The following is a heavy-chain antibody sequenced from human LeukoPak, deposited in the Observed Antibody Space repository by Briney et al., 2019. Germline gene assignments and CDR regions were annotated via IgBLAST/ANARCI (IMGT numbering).Heavy chain of an antibody. Sequence: SETLSLTCTVSGGSINSHYWSWIRQPPGKGLQWIGFISYSGNTSYNPSLLSRVTISVDTSKNQFSLKLNSVTAADTALYFCARSYYDFWSGFYSDFWGQGALVTVSS. CDR1: GGSINSHY. D-gene: IGHD3-3*01. CDR3: ARSYYDFWSGFYSDF. J-gene: IGHJ4*02. CDR2: ISYSGNT. V-gene: IGHV4-59*11.